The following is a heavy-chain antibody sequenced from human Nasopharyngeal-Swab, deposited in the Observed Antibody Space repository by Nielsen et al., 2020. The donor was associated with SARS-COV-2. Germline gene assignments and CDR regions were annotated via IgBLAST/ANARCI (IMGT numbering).Heavy chain of an antibody. D-gene: IGHD6-19*01. Sequence: GGSLRLSCTASGFTFGDYAMSWVRQAPGKGLEWVGFIRSKAYDGTTEYAASVKGRFTISRDDSKSIAYLQMNSLKTEDTAVYYCTRVIRIAVAGTLYYYYYYYMDVWGKGTTVTVSS. CDR2: IRSKAYDGTT. J-gene: IGHJ6*03. CDR3: TRVIRIAVAGTLYYYYYYYMDV. CDR1: GFTFGDYA. V-gene: IGHV3-49*04.